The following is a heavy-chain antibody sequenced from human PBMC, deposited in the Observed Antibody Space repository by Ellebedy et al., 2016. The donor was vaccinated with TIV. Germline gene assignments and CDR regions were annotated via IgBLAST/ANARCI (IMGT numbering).Heavy chain of an antibody. CDR1: GGSISSSNW. D-gene: IGHD6-13*01. J-gene: IGHJ4*02. CDR2: IYHSGST. V-gene: IGHV4-4*02. CDR3: ARHPARGSPIAP. Sequence: SETLSLTXAVSGGSISSSNWWSWVRQPPGKGLEWIGEIYHSGSTNYNPSLKSRVTISVDKSKNQFSLKLSSVTAADTAVYYCARHPARGSPIAPWGQGTLVTVSS.